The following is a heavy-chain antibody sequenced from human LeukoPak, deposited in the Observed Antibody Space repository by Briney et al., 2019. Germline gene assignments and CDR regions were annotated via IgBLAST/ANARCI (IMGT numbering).Heavy chain of an antibody. J-gene: IGHJ4*02. CDR1: GYSFTSYW. CDR2: LYPDGSAT. V-gene: IGHV5-51*01. D-gene: IGHD1-26*01. Sequence: GESLKISCKGSGYSFTSYWIGWVRQMPGKGLEWMGMLYPDGSATTYHPSFEGRVTISADKSVTTAYLEWNSLKASDTALYYCVRQGLQSGTYPAYWGPGTLVTVSS. CDR3: VRQGLQSGTYPAY.